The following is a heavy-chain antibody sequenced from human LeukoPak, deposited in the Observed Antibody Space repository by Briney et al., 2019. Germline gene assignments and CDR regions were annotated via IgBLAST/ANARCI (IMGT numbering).Heavy chain of an antibody. CDR3: TRDPYYYDSSGHEWPDP. V-gene: IGHV3-49*04. Sequence: GGSLRLSCATSGFSFGGYALTWVRQAPGKGLEWVGSIRSKAYGATTEYAASVKGRFTISRDDSKSIAYLQMNSLKTEDTAVYYCTRDPYYYDSSGHEWPDPWGQGTLVTVSS. D-gene: IGHD3-22*01. J-gene: IGHJ5*02. CDR1: GFSFGGYA. CDR2: IRSKAYGATT.